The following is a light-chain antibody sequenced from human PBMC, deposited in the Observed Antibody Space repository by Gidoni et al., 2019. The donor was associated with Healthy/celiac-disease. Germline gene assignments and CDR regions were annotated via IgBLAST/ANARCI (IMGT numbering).Light chain of an antibody. J-gene: IGKJ4*01. CDR3: QQYYSTPLT. V-gene: IGKV4-1*01. Sequence: DIVMTQSPDSLAVSLGERATINCKSSQSVLYSSNNQNYLAWYQQKPGQPPKLLIYWASTRESGVPDRFSCSGSGTDFTLTISSLQAEDVAVYYCQQYYSTPLTFGGGTKVEIK. CDR2: WAS. CDR1: QSVLYSSNNQNY.